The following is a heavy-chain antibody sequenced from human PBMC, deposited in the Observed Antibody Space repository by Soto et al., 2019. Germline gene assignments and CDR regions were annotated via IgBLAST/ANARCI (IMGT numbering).Heavy chain of an antibody. V-gene: IGHV4-4*02. Sequence: SETLSLTCAVSGDSISISKWWSWVRQPPGKGLEWIGEIYHSGSTNYNPSLKSRVIISVDKSKNQFSLKLSSVTDADTAVYYCARGERQQQRDYWGQGTLVTVS. CDR1: GDSISISKW. D-gene: IGHD6-13*01. J-gene: IGHJ4*02. CDR2: IYHSGST. CDR3: ARGERQQQRDY.